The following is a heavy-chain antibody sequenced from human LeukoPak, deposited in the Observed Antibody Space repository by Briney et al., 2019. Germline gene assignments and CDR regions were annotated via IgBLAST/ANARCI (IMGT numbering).Heavy chain of an antibody. Sequence: GGSLRLCCAASGFNFNSYWMSWVRQAPGKGLECVANIKQDGSEIYFVDSVKGRFTISRDNAKSSLYLQMNSLRAEDTAVYYCARLSPFFDFWGQGTLVTVSS. V-gene: IGHV3-7*05. CDR3: ARLSPFFDF. CDR1: GFNFNSYW. J-gene: IGHJ4*02. CDR2: IKQDGSEI.